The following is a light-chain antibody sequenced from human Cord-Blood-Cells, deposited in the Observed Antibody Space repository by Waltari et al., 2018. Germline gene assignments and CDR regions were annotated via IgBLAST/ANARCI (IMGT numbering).Light chain of an antibody. J-gene: IGLJ3*02. CDR1: SSNIGSNT. Sequence: QSVLTQPPSASGTPGQRVTISCSGSSSNIGSNTVNWYQQLQGTAPKLLIYSNNQRPSGVPDRFTGSKSGTSASLAISGRQSEDEADYYCAAWDDSLNGPVFGGGTKLTVL. CDR3: AAWDDSLNGPV. V-gene: IGLV1-44*01. CDR2: SNN.